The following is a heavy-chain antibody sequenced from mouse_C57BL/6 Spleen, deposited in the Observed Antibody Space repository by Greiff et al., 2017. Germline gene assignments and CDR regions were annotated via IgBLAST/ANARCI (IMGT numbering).Heavy chain of an antibody. Sequence: VQLQQSGPELVKPGASVKISCKASGYAFSSSWMNWVKQRPGKGLEWIGRIYPGDGDTNYNGKFKGKATLTADKSSSTAYMQLSSLTSEDSAVYFCARDATVVATRLPMDYWGQGTSVTVSS. CDR1: GYAFSSSW. J-gene: IGHJ4*01. CDR3: ARDATVVATRLPMDY. V-gene: IGHV1-82*01. CDR2: IYPGDGDT. D-gene: IGHD1-1*01.